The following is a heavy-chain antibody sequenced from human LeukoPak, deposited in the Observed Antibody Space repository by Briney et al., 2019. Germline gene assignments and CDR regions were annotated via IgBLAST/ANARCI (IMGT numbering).Heavy chain of an antibody. CDR1: GFTFSSYG. J-gene: IGHJ4*02. Sequence: GGSLRLSCAASGFTFSSYGMHWVRQAPGEGLEWVAFIRYGGSNKYYADSVKGRFTISRDNSKNTLYLQMNSLRAEDTAVYYYAKDRASGSYCDYWGQGTLVTVSS. D-gene: IGHD1-26*01. CDR2: IRYGGSNK. V-gene: IGHV3-30*02. CDR3: AKDRASGSYCDY.